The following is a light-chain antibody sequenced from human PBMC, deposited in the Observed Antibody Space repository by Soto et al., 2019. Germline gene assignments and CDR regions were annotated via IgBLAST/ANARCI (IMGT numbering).Light chain of an antibody. CDR3: QQRSA. J-gene: IGKJ2*01. CDR2: GAS. CDR1: QSVGST. V-gene: IGKV3-11*01. Sequence: NVLTQSPATLSLSPAERATLSCRASQSVGSTLAWYQQKPGQAPRLLIYGASNRATGTPARCSGSGAGTDSTLTISSLEPEDFAVYYCQQRSAFGQGTKLEIK.